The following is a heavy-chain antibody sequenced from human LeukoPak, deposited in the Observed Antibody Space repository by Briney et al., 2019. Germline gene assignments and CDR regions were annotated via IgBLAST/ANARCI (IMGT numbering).Heavy chain of an antibody. CDR1: GYIFTTYW. CDR2: IYPGDSDT. J-gene: IGHJ3*02. Sequence: GESLKISCKGSGYIFTTYWIGWVRQMPGKGLEWMGIIYPGDSDTRYSPSFQGQVTISADKSISTAYLQWSSLKASDTAIYYCARLLYYFDSSGPYYAPKAFDIWGQGTMVTVSP. D-gene: IGHD3-22*01. V-gene: IGHV5-51*01. CDR3: ARLLYYFDSSGPYYAPKAFDI.